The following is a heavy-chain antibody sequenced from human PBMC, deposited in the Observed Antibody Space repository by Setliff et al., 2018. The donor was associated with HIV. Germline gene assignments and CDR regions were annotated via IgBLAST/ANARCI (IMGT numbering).Heavy chain of an antibody. V-gene: IGHV3-21*01. CDR2: ISGSGYP. D-gene: IGHD4-17*01. J-gene: IGHJ5*02. CDR1: GFTFSTYA. Sequence: GGSLRLSCVASGFTFSTYAINWVRLAPGKGLEWVSSISGSGYPYYADSVKGRSTISRDNAKNSLYLQMNSLRAEDTAVYYCARAPYARSNWFDPWGQGTLVTVSS. CDR3: ARAPYARSNWFDP.